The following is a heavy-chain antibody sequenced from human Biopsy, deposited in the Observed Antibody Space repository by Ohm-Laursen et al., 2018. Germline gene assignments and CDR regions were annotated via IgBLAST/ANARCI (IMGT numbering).Heavy chain of an antibody. CDR2: IDWNSRNI. CDR1: GFSFDDFA. Sequence: SLRLSCAASGFSFDDFAMHWVRHSPGKGLEWVAGIDWNSRNINYGDSVKGRFSVSRDNAKNSLYLQMNSLRGEDTGLYYCVKDTNWNYVWDRPGATKGMDVWGQGTTVTVSS. CDR3: VKDTNWNYVWDRPGATKGMDV. D-gene: IGHD1-7*01. V-gene: IGHV3-9*01. J-gene: IGHJ6*02.